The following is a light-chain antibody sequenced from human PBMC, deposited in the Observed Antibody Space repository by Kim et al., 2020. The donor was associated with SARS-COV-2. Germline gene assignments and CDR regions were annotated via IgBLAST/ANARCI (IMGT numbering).Light chain of an antibody. CDR1: RHVSSSY. Sequence: LSPAERATLSCRASRHVSSSYLAWYQHRPGQAPRLLMSGASSRASGTPDRFSGSGSGTDFTLSISRLEPEDFAVYYCQQFTMSPYSFGQGTKLEI. V-gene: IGKV3-20*01. J-gene: IGKJ2*03. CDR3: QQFTMSPYS. CDR2: GAS.